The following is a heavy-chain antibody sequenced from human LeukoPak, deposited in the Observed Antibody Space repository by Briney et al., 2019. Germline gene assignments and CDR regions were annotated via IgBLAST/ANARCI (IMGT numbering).Heavy chain of an antibody. CDR1: GFTVSSNY. D-gene: IGHD1-26*01. CDR2: IYSGGST. V-gene: IGHV3-66*01. J-gene: IGHJ4*02. Sequence: GGSLRLSCAASGFTVSSNYMSWVRQAPGKGLEWVSLIYSGGSTYYADSVKGRFTISRDNSKNTLYLQMNSLRAEGTAVYYCASSGNYRIYYFDYWGQGTLVTVSS. CDR3: ASSGNYRIYYFDY.